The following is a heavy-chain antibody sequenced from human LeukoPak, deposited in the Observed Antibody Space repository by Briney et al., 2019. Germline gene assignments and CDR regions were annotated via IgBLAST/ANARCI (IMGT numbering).Heavy chain of an antibody. V-gene: IGHV4-59*01. J-gene: IGHJ4*02. CDR1: GGSISSYY. CDR2: IYYSGST. Sequence: PSETLSLTCTVSGGSISSYYWSWIRQPPGKGLEWIGYIYYSGSTNYNPSLKSRVTISVDTSKNQFSLKLSSVTAADTAVYYCARDVPAASYFDYWGQGTLVTVSS. CDR3: ARDVPAASYFDY. D-gene: IGHD2-2*01.